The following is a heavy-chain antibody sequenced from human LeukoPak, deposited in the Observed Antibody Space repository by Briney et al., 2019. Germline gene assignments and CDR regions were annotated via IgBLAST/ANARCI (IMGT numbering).Heavy chain of an antibody. CDR3: ARDMGGYSYGFGLFDY. CDR1: GFTFSSYA. CDR2: ISGSGGST. J-gene: IGHJ4*02. V-gene: IGHV3-23*01. D-gene: IGHD5-18*01. Sequence: PGGSLRLSCAASGFTFSSYAMSWVRQAPGKGLEWVSAISGSGGSTYYADSVKGRFTISRDNSKNTLYLQMNSLRAEDTAVYYCARDMGGYSYGFGLFDYWGQGTLVTVSS.